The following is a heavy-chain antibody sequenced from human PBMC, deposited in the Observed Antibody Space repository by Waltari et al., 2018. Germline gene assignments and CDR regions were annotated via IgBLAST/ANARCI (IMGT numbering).Heavy chain of an antibody. CDR3: ARCLFTIFGGAFYYYLMDV. Sequence: QVQLQQWGAGLLKPSETLSLTCAVYGGSFSGYYWSWIRQPPGKGLVLMWEINLSGSAYVHPVLRDRVTVSAYTVQNQFSLKLRYVSAADTALYYWARCLFTIFGGAFYYYLMDVWGKGTTVTISS. V-gene: IGHV4-34*01. CDR1: GGSFSGYY. CDR2: INLSGSA. D-gene: IGHD3-3*01. J-gene: IGHJ6*03.